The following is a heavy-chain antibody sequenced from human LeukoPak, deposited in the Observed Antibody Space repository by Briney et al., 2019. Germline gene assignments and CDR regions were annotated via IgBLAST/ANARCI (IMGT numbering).Heavy chain of an antibody. CDR3: ARDLFSVVAVALDPGMDV. J-gene: IGHJ6*02. D-gene: IGHD2-15*01. Sequence: PGGSLRLSCAASGFTFSSYAMSWVRQAPGKGLEWVANIKQDGSEKYYVDSVKGRFTISRDNAKNSLYLQMNSLRAEDTAVYYCARDLFSVVAVALDPGMDVWGQGTTVTVSS. CDR1: GFTFSSYA. V-gene: IGHV3-7*01. CDR2: IKQDGSEK.